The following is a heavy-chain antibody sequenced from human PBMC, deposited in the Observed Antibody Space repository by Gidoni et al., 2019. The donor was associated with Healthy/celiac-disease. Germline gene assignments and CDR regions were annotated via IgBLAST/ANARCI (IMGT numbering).Heavy chain of an antibody. CDR2: ISSSGSTI. CDR3: ARDNGRRVEFIVGADPDYGMDV. J-gene: IGHJ6*02. V-gene: IGHV3-11*01. Sequence: QVQLVESGGGLVKPGGSLRLSCAASGFTFSDYYMSWIRQAPGKGLEWVSYISSSGSTIYYADSVKGRFTISRDNAKNSLYLQMNSLRAEDTAVYYCARDNGRRVEFIVGADPDYGMDVWGQGTTVTVSS. CDR1: GFTFSDYY. D-gene: IGHD1-26*01.